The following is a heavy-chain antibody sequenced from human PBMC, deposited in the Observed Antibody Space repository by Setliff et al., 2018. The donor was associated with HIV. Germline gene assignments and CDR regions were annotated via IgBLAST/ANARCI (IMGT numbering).Heavy chain of an antibody. CDR2: INHSGST. D-gene: IGHD1-26*01. CDR1: GGSFSGYY. Sequence: LSLTCAVSGGSFSGYYWSWIRQPPGKGLEWIGEINHSGSTNYNPSLKSRVTISVDTSKNQFSLKLSSVTAADTAIYYCARAGMGALRSLFDYWGQGALVTVSS. V-gene: IGHV4-34*01. CDR3: ARAGMGALRSLFDY. J-gene: IGHJ4*02.